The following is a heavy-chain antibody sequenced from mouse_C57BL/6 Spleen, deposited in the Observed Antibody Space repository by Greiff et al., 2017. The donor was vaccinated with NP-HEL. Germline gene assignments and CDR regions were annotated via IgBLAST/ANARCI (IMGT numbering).Heavy chain of an antibody. J-gene: IGHJ3*01. CDR3: ARSDYYDYDRRWFAY. CDR1: GYAFSSYW. Sequence: QVQLQQSGAELVKPGASVKISCKASGYAFSSYWMNWVKQRPGKGLEWIGQIYPGDGDTNYNGKFKGKATLTADKSSSTAYMQLSSLTSEDSAVYFCARSDYYDYDRRWFAYWGQGTLVTVSA. CDR2: IYPGDGDT. V-gene: IGHV1-80*01. D-gene: IGHD2-4*01.